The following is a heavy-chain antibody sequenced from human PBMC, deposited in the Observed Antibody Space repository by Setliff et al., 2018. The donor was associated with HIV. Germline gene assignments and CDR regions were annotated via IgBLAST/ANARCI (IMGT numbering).Heavy chain of an antibody. CDR2: ISGSGDST. CDR1: GDSISSSIYY. J-gene: IGHJ5*02. V-gene: IGHV3-23*01. D-gene: IGHD3-3*01. Sequence: PSETLSLTCTVSGDSISSSIYYWGWVRQPPGKGLEWVSGISGSGDSTYYAASVKGRFIISRDNSKDILSLQMNSVRAEDTGLYFCAKDYTATFWEYNWFDLWGQGILVTVSS. CDR3: AKDYTATFWEYNWFDL.